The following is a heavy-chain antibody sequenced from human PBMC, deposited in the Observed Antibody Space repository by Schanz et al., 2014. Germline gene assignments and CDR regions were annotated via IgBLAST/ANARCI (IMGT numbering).Heavy chain of an antibody. V-gene: IGHV7-4-1*02. CDR3: ARRRIRGVFSSFDY. CDR1: GYTFTNYA. J-gene: IGHJ4*02. Sequence: QVQLVQSGSELKKPGASVKVSCKASGYTFTNYAINWVRQAPGQGLEWMGWINTNTGNPTYAQAFTGRFLFSLDTSVTTASLQISSLEADDTAVYYCARRRIRGVFSSFDYWGLGTLVTVSS. D-gene: IGHD3-10*01. CDR2: INTNTGNP.